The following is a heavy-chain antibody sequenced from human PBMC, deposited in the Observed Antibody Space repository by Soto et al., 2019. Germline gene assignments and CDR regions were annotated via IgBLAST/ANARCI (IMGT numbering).Heavy chain of an antibody. CDR1: GYSFITYW. CDR3: ARHGFYGDYSSNYFDP. D-gene: IGHD4-17*01. Sequence: ESLKISCKGSGYSFITYWIGWVRKLPGKGLEWMGIIYPGDSDTRYSPSFQGQVTISADKSISTAYLQWNSLKASDTAMYYCARHGFYGDYSSNYFDPWGQGTLVTVS. J-gene: IGHJ5*02. CDR2: IYPGDSDT. V-gene: IGHV5-51*01.